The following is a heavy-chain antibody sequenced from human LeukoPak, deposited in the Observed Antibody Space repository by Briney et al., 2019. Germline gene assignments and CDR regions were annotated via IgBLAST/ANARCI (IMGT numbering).Heavy chain of an antibody. Sequence: GASVKVSCKAAGYTFTGYYMHWVRQAPGQGLEWMGGINPNSGCTNYAQKFQGRVTMTWGTSISTAYMELSRLRSDDTAVYYCARDAGQWFGELLSNLAPFDYWGQGTLVTVSS. CDR3: ARDAGQWFGELLSNLAPFDY. CDR2: INPNSGCT. V-gene: IGHV1-2*02. CDR1: GYTFTGYY. J-gene: IGHJ4*02. D-gene: IGHD3-10*01.